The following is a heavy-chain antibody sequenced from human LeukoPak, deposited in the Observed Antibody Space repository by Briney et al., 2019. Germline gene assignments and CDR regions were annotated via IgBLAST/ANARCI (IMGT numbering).Heavy chain of an antibody. V-gene: IGHV3-7*01. CDR3: ARAVYGDYSIDY. Sequence: PGGSLRLSCAASGFTFSSYWMTWVRQAPGKGLEWGANIKKDGSEKYYVDSVKGRLTISRDNAKNSLYLQMNRQRAEDTAVYYCARAVYGDYSIDYWGQGTLVTASS. D-gene: IGHD4-17*01. CDR1: GFTFSSYW. J-gene: IGHJ4*02. CDR2: IKKDGSEK.